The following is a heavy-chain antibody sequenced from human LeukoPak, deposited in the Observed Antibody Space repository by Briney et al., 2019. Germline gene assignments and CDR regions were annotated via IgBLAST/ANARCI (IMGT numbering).Heavy chain of an antibody. CDR3: ARRVLTGSDWFDP. D-gene: IGHD3-9*01. V-gene: IGHV5-51*01. J-gene: IGHJ5*02. CDR2: VYPPDSDV. CDR1: GYDFTNNW. Sequence: GESLKISCKGVGYDFTNNWIGWVRQMPGKGLEWMGIVYPPDSDVRYSPSFQGQVTISVDKSISTAYLQWSSLRAADTAIYYCARRVLTGSDWFDPWGQGTLVTVSS.